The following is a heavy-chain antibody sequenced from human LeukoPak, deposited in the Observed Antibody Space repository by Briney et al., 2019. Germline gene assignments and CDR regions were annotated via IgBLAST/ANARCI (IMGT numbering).Heavy chain of an antibody. V-gene: IGHV3-30*02. D-gene: IGHD1-26*01. CDR1: GFTFSSYG. CDR2: IRYDGCNK. CDR3: AKGSLLSGSYFDY. J-gene: IGHJ4*02. Sequence: GGSLRLSCAASGFTFSSYGMHWVRQAPGKGLEWVAFIRYDGCNKYYADSVKGRFTISRDNSKNTLYLQMNSLRAEDTAVYYCAKGSLLSGSYFDYWGQGTLVTVSS.